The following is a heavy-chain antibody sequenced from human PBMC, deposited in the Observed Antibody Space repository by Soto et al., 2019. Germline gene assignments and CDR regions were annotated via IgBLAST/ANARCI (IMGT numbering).Heavy chain of an antibody. CDR2: ISSSSSYI. V-gene: IGHV3-21*01. CDR1: GFTFSSYS. J-gene: IGHJ5*02. D-gene: IGHD6-19*01. Sequence: EVQLVESGGGLVKPGGSLRLSCAASGFTFSSYSMNWVRQAPGKGLEWVSSISSSSSYIYYADSVKGRFTISRDNAKNSLYLQMNSLRAEDTAVYYCARDHDYARGLWLNWFDPWGQGTLVTVSS. CDR3: ARDHDYARGLWLNWFDP.